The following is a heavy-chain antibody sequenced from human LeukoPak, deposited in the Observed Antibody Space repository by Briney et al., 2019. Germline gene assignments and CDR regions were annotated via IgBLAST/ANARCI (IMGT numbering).Heavy chain of an antibody. V-gene: IGHV3-48*01. CDR2: ISSSSSPI. Sequence: PGGSLRLSCAASGFTFSTYSMNWVRRAPGKGLEWVLYISSSSSPIWYADSVKGRFTISRDNSKNTLYLQVNSLRAEDTAVYFCAKDVPAAYFDYWGQGTLVTVSS. D-gene: IGHD2-2*01. CDR3: AKDVPAAYFDY. CDR1: GFTFSTYS. J-gene: IGHJ4*02.